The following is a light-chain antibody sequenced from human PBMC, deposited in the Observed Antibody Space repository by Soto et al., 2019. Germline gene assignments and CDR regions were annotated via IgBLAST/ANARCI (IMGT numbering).Light chain of an antibody. J-gene: IGKJ1*01. CDR2: GAS. CDR3: QQYNNWPRT. CDR1: QSVSSN. Sequence: EIVMTQSPGTLSVSPGERATLSCRTSQSVSSNLAWYQQKPGQAPSLLIYGASTRATGIPARFSGSGSGTEFALTICSLQSEDFAVYYCQQYNNWPRTFGQGTKVDIK. V-gene: IGKV3-15*01.